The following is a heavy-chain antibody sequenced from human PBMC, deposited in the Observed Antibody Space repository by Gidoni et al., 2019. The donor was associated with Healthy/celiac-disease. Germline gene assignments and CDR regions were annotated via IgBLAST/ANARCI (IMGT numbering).Heavy chain of an antibody. D-gene: IGHD3-22*01. CDR3: ARDVPTYYYDSSGRGDAFDI. Sequence: EVQLVESGGGLVQPGGSLRLSCAASGFTFSSYSMNWVRQAPGKGLEWVSYISSSSSTIYYADSVKGRFTISRDNAKNSLYLQMNSLRDEDTAVYYCARDVPTYYYDSSGRGDAFDIWGQGTMVTVSS. J-gene: IGHJ3*02. V-gene: IGHV3-48*02. CDR1: GFTFSSYS. CDR2: ISSSSSTI.